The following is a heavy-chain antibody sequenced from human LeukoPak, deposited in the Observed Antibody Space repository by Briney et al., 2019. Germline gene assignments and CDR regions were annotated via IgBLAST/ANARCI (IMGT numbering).Heavy chain of an antibody. V-gene: IGHV3-30*18. J-gene: IGHJ6*02. CDR1: GFTFSSYG. D-gene: IGHD6-13*01. CDR2: ISYDGSNK. Sequence: GGSLRLSCAASGFTFSSYGMHWVRQAPGKGLEWVAVISYDGSNKYYADSVKGRFTISRDNSKNPLYLQMNSLRAEDTAVYYCAKEQSSSWYIVDYYYYGMDVWGQGTTVTVSS. CDR3: AKEQSSSWYIVDYYYYGMDV.